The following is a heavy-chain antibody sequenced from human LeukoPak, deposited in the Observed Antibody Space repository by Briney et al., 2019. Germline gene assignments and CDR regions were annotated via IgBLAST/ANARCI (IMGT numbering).Heavy chain of an antibody. Sequence: GSLRLSCAASGFTFSSYAMSWVRQAPGKGLEWIGEINHSGSTNYNPSLKSRVTISVDTSKNQFSLKLSSVTAADTAVYYCARLRRAAAGTYRYYYYYYMDVRGKGTTVTISS. CDR2: INHSGST. V-gene: IGHV4-34*01. J-gene: IGHJ6*03. CDR1: GFTFSSYA. CDR3: ARLRRAAAGTYRYYYYYYMDV. D-gene: IGHD6-13*01.